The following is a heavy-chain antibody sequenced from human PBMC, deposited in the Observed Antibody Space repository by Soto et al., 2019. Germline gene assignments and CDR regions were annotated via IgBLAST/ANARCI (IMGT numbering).Heavy chain of an antibody. D-gene: IGHD6-19*01. J-gene: IGHJ4*02. V-gene: IGHV4-39*01. CDR3: ARHVGNSSGSHR. Sequence: PSETLSLTCTVSGVSITSSTYYWGWIRQPPGKGLEWIGSIYYRGSMYYNPSLKSRVTISMDTSKNQFSLRLSSVTAADTAVYYCARHVGNSSGSHRWGQGTLVTVSS. CDR2: IYYRGSM. CDR1: GVSITSSTYY.